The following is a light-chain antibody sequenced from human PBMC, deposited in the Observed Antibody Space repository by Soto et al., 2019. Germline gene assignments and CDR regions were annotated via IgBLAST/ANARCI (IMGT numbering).Light chain of an antibody. CDR1: QSILFSSNNKNY. CDR3: QQYYDAPQT. CDR2: WAS. V-gene: IGKV4-1*01. J-gene: IGKJ1*01. Sequence: DIVMTQSPDSLAVSLGERATLNCKSSQSILFSSNNKNYLAWYQQQPGQPPKLLMYWASTRESGVPDRFSGSGSGTDFTLTVSSLQAGDVAVYYWQQYYDAPQTCGQGTKVEIK.